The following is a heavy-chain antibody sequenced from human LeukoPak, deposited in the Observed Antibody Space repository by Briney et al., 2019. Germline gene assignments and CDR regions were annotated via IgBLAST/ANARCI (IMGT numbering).Heavy chain of an antibody. CDR1: GGTFNNYA. CDR2: IIPIFGSS. J-gene: IGHJ5*02. CDR3: ARDWSTVKVRELNWFDP. V-gene: IGHV1-69*13. Sequence: ASVKVSCKASGGTFNNYAINWVRQAPGQGLEWMGGIIPIFGSSNYAQKFQGRVTITADESTTTAYMELSSLRSEDTAVYYCARDWSTVKVRELNWFDPWGQGTLVTVSS. D-gene: IGHD3-10*01.